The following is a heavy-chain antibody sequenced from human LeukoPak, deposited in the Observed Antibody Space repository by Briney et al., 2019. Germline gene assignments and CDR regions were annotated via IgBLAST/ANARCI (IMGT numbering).Heavy chain of an antibody. CDR2: ISAYNGNT. Sequence: GASVNVSCKASGYTFTSYGISWVRQAPGQGLEWMGWISAYNGNTNYAQKLQGRVTMTTDTSTSTAYMELRSLRSDDTAVYYCARDPRLGLRLGELSLAFWFDPWGQGTLVTVSS. CDR1: GYTFTSYG. D-gene: IGHD3-16*02. J-gene: IGHJ5*02. CDR3: ARDPRLGLRLGELSLAFWFDP. V-gene: IGHV1-18*01.